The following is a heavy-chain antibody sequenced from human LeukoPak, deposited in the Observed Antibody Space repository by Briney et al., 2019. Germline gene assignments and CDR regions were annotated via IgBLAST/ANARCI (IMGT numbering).Heavy chain of an antibody. D-gene: IGHD2-2*01. CDR1: GGSISGYY. CDR3: ASASTYSSSWEGDFDY. J-gene: IGHJ4*02. Sequence: SETLSLTCTVSGGSISGYYWSWIRQPPGKGLQWIGWIYNSGSTSCNPSLRSRVTISIDTSKNQFFLKLSSVTAADTAVYYCASASTYSSSWEGDFDYWGQGALVTVSS. V-gene: IGHV4-59*01. CDR2: IYNSGST.